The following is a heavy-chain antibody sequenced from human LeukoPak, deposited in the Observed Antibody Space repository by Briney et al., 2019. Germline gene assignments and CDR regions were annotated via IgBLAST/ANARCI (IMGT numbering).Heavy chain of an antibody. J-gene: IGHJ4*02. CDR3: ARSGIVGARNRGFDY. D-gene: IGHD1-26*01. CDR2: INPNSGGT. Sequence: ASVKVSCKASGYTFTGYYMHWVRQAPGQGLEWMGWINPNSGGTNYAQKFQGRVTMTRDTSISTAYMELSRLRSDDTAVYYCARSGIVGARNRGFDYWGQGTLVTISS. V-gene: IGHV1-2*02. CDR1: GYTFTGYY.